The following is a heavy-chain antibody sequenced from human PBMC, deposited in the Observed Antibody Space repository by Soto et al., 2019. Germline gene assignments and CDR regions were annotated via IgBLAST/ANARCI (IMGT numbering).Heavy chain of an antibody. J-gene: IGHJ4*02. Sequence: SETLSLTCTVSGGSVTNSSYYWGWIRQSPGKGLVWFGFFFSRGRFFFKPSFKSRVPIFFDTSKNRFSLSLIFVTASDTAFYFCVSQRTTVPTQAYFDYWGPGALVTVSS. V-gene: IGHV4-39*01. D-gene: IGHD4-17*01. CDR3: VSQRTTVPTQAYFDY. CDR1: GGSVTNSSYY. CDR2: FFSRGRF.